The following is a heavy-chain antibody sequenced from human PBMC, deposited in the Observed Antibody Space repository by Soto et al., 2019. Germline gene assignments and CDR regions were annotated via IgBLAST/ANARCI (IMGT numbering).Heavy chain of an antibody. CDR2: IYSGGGT. D-gene: IGHD1-7*01. CDR3: ARALSNWNYLPDYYYYGMDV. Sequence: GGSLRLSCAASGFTVSSNYMSWVRQAPGKGLEWVSVIYSGGGTYYADSVKGRFTISRDNSKNTLYLQMNSLRAEDTAVYYCARALSNWNYLPDYYYYGMDVWGQGTTVTVSS. V-gene: IGHV3-66*01. J-gene: IGHJ6*02. CDR1: GFTVSSNY.